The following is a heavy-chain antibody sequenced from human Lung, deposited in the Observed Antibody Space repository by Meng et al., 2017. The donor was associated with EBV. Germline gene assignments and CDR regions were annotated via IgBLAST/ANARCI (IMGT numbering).Heavy chain of an antibody. CDR3: ARTLYYYMDY. D-gene: IGHD2/OR15-2a*01. Sequence: QVQLQESGPGLVRPSETLSLTCTVSSGSIRNQYWSWIRQPPGKALEWIGYIYDSGSTTYNPSLKSRLTISSDTSKNQVSLRLTSVTAADTAVYYCARTLYYYMDYWGPGTLVTVSS. J-gene: IGHJ4*02. CDR1: SGSIRNQY. CDR2: IYDSGST. V-gene: IGHV4-59*11.